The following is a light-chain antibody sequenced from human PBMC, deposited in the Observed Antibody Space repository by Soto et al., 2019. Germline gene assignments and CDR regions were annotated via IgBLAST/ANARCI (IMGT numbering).Light chain of an antibody. CDR1: SSDVGGYNY. Sequence: QSVLTQPASVSGSPGQSITISCTGTSSDVGGYNYVSWYQQHPCKDPKLMIYDASNRPSGVSNRFSGSKSGNTASLTISGLQAEDEADYYCSSYTSSSTLGVFGTGTKLTVL. V-gene: IGLV2-14*01. J-gene: IGLJ1*01. CDR3: SSYTSSSTLGV. CDR2: DAS.